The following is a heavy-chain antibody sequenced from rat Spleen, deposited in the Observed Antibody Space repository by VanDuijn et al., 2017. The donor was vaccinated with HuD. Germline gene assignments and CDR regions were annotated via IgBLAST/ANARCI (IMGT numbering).Heavy chain of an antibody. CDR1: GFTFSDYY. Sequence: EVQLVESGGGLVQPGRSLKLSCAASGFTFSDYYMAWIRQAPGKGLEWVASIINIGGSTYYPDSVKDRFTISRDNAKSTLSLQMDSLRSEDTATYYCARRHYGYTDYFDYWGQGVMVTVSS. D-gene: IGHD1-9*01. J-gene: IGHJ2*01. V-gene: IGHV5-25*01. CDR2: IINIGGST. CDR3: ARRHYGYTDYFDY.